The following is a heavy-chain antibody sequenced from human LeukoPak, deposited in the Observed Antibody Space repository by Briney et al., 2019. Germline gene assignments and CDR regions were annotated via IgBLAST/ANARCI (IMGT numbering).Heavy chain of an antibody. CDR2: INHSGRT. Sequence: SETLSLTCAVYGGSFSGYYWSWIRQPPGKGLEWIGEINHSGRTNYNPSLKSRVTISVDTSKNQFSLKLSSVTAADTAVYYCARVARGWYGFGVDYWGQGTLVTVSS. D-gene: IGHD6-19*01. J-gene: IGHJ4*02. V-gene: IGHV4-34*01. CDR1: GGSFSGYY. CDR3: ARVARGWYGFGVDY.